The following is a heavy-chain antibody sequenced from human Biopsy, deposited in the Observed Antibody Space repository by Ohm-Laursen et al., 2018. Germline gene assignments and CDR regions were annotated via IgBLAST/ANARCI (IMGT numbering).Heavy chain of an antibody. V-gene: IGHV3-30*18. CDR3: AKDKGTFNFYYYGMDV. D-gene: IGHD2/OR15-2a*01. CDR1: GFTFSNSG. CDR2: ISYDGSKA. J-gene: IGHJ6*02. Sequence: SLRLSCAASGFTFSNSGMHWVRQAPGKGLEWVAAISYDGSKADYGGSVKGRLNISRDNSKNTLDLQMSSLRVEDTAVYFCAKDKGTFNFYYYGMDVWGQGTTVTVSS.